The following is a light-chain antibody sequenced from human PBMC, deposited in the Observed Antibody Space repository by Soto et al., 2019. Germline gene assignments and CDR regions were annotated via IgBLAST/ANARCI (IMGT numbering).Light chain of an antibody. Sequence: QSVLTQPPSVSAAPGQKITISCSGSSSNIGITSVSWFQHLPGTAPKLLMYDNNKRPSGIPDRFSGSKSGTSATLGITGLQTGYEADYYCGTWDSSLSVYVFGTGTKLTVL. J-gene: IGLJ1*01. CDR1: SSNIGITS. CDR3: GTWDSSLSVYV. V-gene: IGLV1-51*01. CDR2: DNN.